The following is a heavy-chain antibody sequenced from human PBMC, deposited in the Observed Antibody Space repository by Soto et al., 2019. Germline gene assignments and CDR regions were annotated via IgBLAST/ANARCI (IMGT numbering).Heavy chain of an antibody. Sequence: GGSLRLSCAASGFTFSSYEMNWVRQAPGKGLEWVSYISSSGSTIYYADSVKGRFTISRDNAKNSLYLQMNSLRAEDTAVYYCARDPLYYDFWSGYPNWYFDLWGRGTLVTVSS. CDR1: GFTFSSYE. CDR3: ARDPLYYDFWSGYPNWYFDL. D-gene: IGHD3-3*01. J-gene: IGHJ2*01. V-gene: IGHV3-48*03. CDR2: ISSSGSTI.